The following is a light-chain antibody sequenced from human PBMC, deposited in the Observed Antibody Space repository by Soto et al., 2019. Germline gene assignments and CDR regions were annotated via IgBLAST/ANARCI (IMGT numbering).Light chain of an antibody. J-gene: IGKJ2*01. CDR3: QQYNNWPPYT. CDR2: GAS. Sequence: EIVMTQSPATLSVSPGDRATLSCRASQSVSSDLAGYQQKPGQAPRLLIYGASTRATGIPTRFSGSGSGTEFTLTISSLPSEDFAVYYCQQYNNWPPYTFGQGTKLESK. CDR1: QSVSSD. V-gene: IGKV3-15*01.